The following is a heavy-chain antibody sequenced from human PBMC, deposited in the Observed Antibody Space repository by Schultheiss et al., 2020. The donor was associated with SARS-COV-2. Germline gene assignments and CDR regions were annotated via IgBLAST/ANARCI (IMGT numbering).Heavy chain of an antibody. Sequence: GGSLRLSCAASGFTFSSYGMHWVRQAPGKGLEWVSYISNSGSTIYYADSVKGRFTISRDNAKNSLYLQMNSLRAEDTAVYYCASLDYGDYDHYGMDVWGQGTTVTVSS. CDR3: ASLDYGDYDHYGMDV. D-gene: IGHD4-17*01. V-gene: IGHV3-48*04. CDR1: GFTFSSYG. CDR2: ISNSGSTI. J-gene: IGHJ6*02.